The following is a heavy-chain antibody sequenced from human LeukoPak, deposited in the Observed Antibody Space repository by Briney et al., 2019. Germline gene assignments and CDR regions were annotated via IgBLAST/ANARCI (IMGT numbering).Heavy chain of an antibody. Sequence: PGGSLRLSCAVSGFTFSDYWMNWVRQAPGKGLECVASIRQDGGEKSYVDSVKGRLTISRDNTKHSLYLQMNSLRAEDTAVYYCARAEWGSSSNYWGKGTLVTVSS. J-gene: IGHJ4*02. CDR1: GFTFSDYW. CDR2: IRQDGGEK. CDR3: ARAEWGSSSNY. D-gene: IGHD6-6*01. V-gene: IGHV3-7*01.